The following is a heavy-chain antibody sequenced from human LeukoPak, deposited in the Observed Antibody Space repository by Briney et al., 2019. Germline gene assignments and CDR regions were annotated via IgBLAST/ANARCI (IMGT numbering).Heavy chain of an antibody. CDR2: ISSSGSTI. Sequence: GGSLRLSCAASGFTFSDYYMSWIRQAPGKGLEWVSYISSSGSTIYYADSVKGRFTISRDNSKNTLYLQMNSLRAEDTAVYYCAKTVHYGDYYYYFDYWGQGTLVTVSS. D-gene: IGHD4-17*01. CDR3: AKTVHYGDYYYYFDY. J-gene: IGHJ4*02. V-gene: IGHV3-11*01. CDR1: GFTFSDYY.